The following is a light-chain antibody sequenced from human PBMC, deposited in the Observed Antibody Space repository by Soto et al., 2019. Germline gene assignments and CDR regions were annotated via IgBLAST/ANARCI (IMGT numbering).Light chain of an antibody. CDR2: GAS. V-gene: IGKV1-27*01. J-gene: IGKJ3*01. Sequence: DIQMTQSPSSLSASIGDRVTITCRASQGIRNYLAWYQQKPGKVPKLLIYGASTLQSGVPSRFSGSGSGTDFTLTISSLQTEDVATYYCQQYNSDPYTFGPGTKVDIK. CDR3: QQYNSDPYT. CDR1: QGIRNY.